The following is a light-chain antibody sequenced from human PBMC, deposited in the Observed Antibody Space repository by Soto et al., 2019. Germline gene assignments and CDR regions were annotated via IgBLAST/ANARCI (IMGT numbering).Light chain of an antibody. V-gene: IGKV3-20*01. Sequence: EMVLTQSPGTLSLSPGERATLSCRASQRVSSNYLAWYQQKPGQAPRLLIYGASVRATVIPDRFSGSGSGTDFTLPISRLQPEDFAVYYCQHYGSSRYTFGQGTKVDIK. CDR2: GAS. J-gene: IGKJ2*01. CDR3: QHYGSSRYT. CDR1: QRVSSNY.